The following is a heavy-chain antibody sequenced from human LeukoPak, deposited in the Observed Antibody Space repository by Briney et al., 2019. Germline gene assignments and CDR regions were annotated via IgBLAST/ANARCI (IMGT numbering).Heavy chain of an antibody. V-gene: IGHV1-8*01. D-gene: IGHD6-6*01. CDR1: GYTFTSYD. CDR3: ARVTAKTFVPSRRRGDAFDI. Sequence: ASVKVSCKASGYTFTSYDINWVRQATGQGLEWMGWMNPNSGNTGYAQKFQGRVTMTRNTSISTAYMELSSLRSEDTAVYYCARVTAKTFVPSRRRGDAFDIWGQGTMVTVSS. CDR2: MNPNSGNT. J-gene: IGHJ3*02.